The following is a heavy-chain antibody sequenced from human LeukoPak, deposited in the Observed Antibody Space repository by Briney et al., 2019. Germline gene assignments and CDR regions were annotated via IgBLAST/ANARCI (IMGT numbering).Heavy chain of an antibody. D-gene: IGHD3-10*02. CDR3: ATDVRGLVPYYFDF. CDR1: GGSISSYY. J-gene: IGHJ4*02. V-gene: IGHV4-59*01. Sequence: SETLSLTCAVSGGSISSYYWNWIRRPPGKGLEWIGYIYYSGSTNYNPSFKSRVTISIDTSKNQLSLQLTSVTAADTAVYYCATDVRGLVPYYFDFWGQGTLVTVSS. CDR2: IYYSGST.